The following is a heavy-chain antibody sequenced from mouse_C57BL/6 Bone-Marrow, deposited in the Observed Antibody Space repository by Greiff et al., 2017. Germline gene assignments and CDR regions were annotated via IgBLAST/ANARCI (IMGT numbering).Heavy chain of an antibody. CDR2: IDPENGDT. Sequence: VQLKESGAELVRPGASVKLSCTASGFNIKDDYMHWVKQRPEQGLEWIGWIDPENGDTGYSSKFQGKATITADTSSNTAYLQLSSLTSEDTAVYYCTTRDYGSSRFDYWGQGTTLTVSS. V-gene: IGHV14-4*01. CDR1: GFNIKDDY. CDR3: TTRDYGSSRFDY. D-gene: IGHD1-1*01. J-gene: IGHJ2*01.